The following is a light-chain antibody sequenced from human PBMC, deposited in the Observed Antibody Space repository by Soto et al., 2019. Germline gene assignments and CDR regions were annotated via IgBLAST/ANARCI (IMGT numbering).Light chain of an antibody. CDR2: DAS. CDR3: QQRTNWPPLT. J-gene: IGKJ4*01. Sequence: EIVLTQSPATLSLSPGERATFSCRASQSVSSDLVWYQQKPGQAPRLLIYDASNRATGVPARFSGSGSGTDFTLTISSLEPEDFAVYYCQQRTNWPPLTFGGGTKVKIK. CDR1: QSVSSD. V-gene: IGKV3-11*01.